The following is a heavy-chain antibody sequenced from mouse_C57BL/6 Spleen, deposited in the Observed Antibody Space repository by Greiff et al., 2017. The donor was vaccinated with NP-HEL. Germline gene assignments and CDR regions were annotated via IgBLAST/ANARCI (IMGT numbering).Heavy chain of an antibody. V-gene: IGHV1-62-2*01. CDR2: FYPGSGSI. D-gene: IGHD2-10*02. Sequence: VKLQESGAELVKPGASVKLSCKASGYTFTEYTIHWVKQRSGQGLEWIGWFYPGSGSIKYNEKFKDKATLTADKSSSTVYMELSRLTSEDSAVYFCARHGPYGNYGYWYFDVWGTGTTVTVSS. CDR3: ARHGPYGNYGYWYFDV. CDR1: GYTFTEYT. J-gene: IGHJ1*03.